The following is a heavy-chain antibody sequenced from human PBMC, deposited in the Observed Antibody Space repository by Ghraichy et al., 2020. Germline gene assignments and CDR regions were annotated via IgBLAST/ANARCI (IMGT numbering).Heavy chain of an antibody. CDR2: IKQDGSEK. D-gene: IGHD3-22*01. Sequence: GGSLRLSCAASGFIFSSYWMSWVRQAPGKGLEWVANIKQDGSEKSYVDSVKGRFTISRDNAKNSLYLQMDSLRAEDTAVYYCARVFTEGDSSTYRPLDYWGQGTLVTVSS. J-gene: IGHJ4*02. CDR3: ARVFTEGDSSTYRPLDY. CDR1: GFIFSSYW. V-gene: IGHV3-7*03.